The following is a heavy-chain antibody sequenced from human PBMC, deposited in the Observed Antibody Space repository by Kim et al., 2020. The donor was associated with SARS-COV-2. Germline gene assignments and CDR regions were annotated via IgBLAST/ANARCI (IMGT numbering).Heavy chain of an antibody. D-gene: IGHD1-20*01. Sequence: SETLSLTCAVYGGSFSGYYWSWIRQPPGKGLEWIGEINHSGSTNYNPSLKSRVTISVDTSKNQFSLKLSSVTAADTAVYYCARGPSGITGTTRIFDYWG. J-gene: IGHJ4*01. CDR3: ARGPSGITGTTRIFDY. CDR2: INHSGST. V-gene: IGHV4-34*01. CDR1: GGSFSGYY.